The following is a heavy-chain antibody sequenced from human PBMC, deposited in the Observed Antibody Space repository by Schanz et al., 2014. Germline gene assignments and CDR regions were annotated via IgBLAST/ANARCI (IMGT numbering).Heavy chain of an antibody. CDR2: IIPILGIA. CDR1: GYTFTSYG. D-gene: IGHD2-2*02. CDR3: AGTYCSSASCYTGYYYMDV. J-gene: IGHJ6*03. V-gene: IGHV1-69*04. Sequence: QVQLVQSGAEVKKPGASVKVSCKASGYTFTSYGISWVRQAPGQGLEWMGRIIPILGIATYAQNFQGRVTITADKSTSTAYMELTSLRSEDTAVYYCAGTYCSSASCYTGYYYMDVWGKGTTVTVSS.